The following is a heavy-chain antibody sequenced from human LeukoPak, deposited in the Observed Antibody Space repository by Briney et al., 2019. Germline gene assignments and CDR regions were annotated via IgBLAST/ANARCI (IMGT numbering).Heavy chain of an antibody. CDR3: ARETTIPPYYFYY. D-gene: IGHD3-9*01. J-gene: IGHJ4*02. CDR1: GYTFTTYD. V-gene: IGHV1-8*01. CDR2: MNPNSGNT. Sequence: ASVKVYCKASGYTFTTYDIIWVRQATGQGLEWMGWMNPNSGNTGYAQKFQGRVTMTRDTSISTAYMELSSLRSEDTAVYFCARETTIPPYYFYYWGLGTPVIVSS.